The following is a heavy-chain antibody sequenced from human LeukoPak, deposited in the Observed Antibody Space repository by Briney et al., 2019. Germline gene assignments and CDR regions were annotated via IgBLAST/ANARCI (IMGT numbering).Heavy chain of an antibody. D-gene: IGHD2-21*02. CDR1: GGSISSSSYY. V-gene: IGHV4-39*07. J-gene: IGHJ5*02. CDR2: IYYSGST. CDR3: ARDSSSVVTAPSDNWFDP. Sequence: SETLSLTCTVSGGSISSSSYYWGWIRQPPGKGLEWIGSIYYSGSTYYNPSLKSRVTISVDTSKNQFSLKLSSVTAADTAVYYCARDSSSVVTAPSDNWFDPWGQGTLVTVSS.